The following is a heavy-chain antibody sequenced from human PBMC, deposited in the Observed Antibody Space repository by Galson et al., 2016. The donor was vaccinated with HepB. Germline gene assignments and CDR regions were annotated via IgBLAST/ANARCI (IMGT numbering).Heavy chain of an antibody. V-gene: IGHV3-48*04. Sequence: SLRLSCATSGFTFSGSSMNWVRQVPGKGLEWVAYISTRGSTIYYAASVEGRFTISRDNAINSLYLQMNSLRADGTAVYFCARSIYGLIWSEGYFDYWGQGTLVTVSS. CDR3: ARSIYGLIWSEGYFDY. D-gene: IGHD3/OR15-3a*01. CDR1: GFTFSGSS. CDR2: ISTRGSTI. J-gene: IGHJ4*02.